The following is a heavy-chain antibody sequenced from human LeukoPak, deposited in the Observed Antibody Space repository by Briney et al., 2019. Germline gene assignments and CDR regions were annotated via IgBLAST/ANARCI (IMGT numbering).Heavy chain of an antibody. CDR2: ISGSGGTT. Sequence: PGGSLRLSCAASGFSFSSYEMNWVRQAPGKGLEWVSVISGSGGTTHYADSVKGRFTISRDNSKNTLSLQMNSLRAEDTAVYYCAKSLDGGNSGRDWYFDLWGRGTLVTVSS. J-gene: IGHJ2*01. D-gene: IGHD4-23*01. V-gene: IGHV3-23*01. CDR3: AKSLDGGNSGRDWYFDL. CDR1: GFSFSSYE.